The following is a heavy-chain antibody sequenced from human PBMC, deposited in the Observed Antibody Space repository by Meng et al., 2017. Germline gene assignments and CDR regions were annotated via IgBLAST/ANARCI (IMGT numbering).Heavy chain of an antibody. Sequence: SETLSLTCTVSGGSISSSSYYWGWIRQPPGKGLEWIGSIYYSGSTYYNPSLKSRVTISVDTSKNQFSLKLSSVTAADTAVYYCARGDYYGSGSYFPYCGMDVWGQGTTVTVSS. J-gene: IGHJ6*02. CDR2: IYYSGST. V-gene: IGHV4-39*07. D-gene: IGHD3-10*01. CDR1: GGSISSSSYY. CDR3: ARGDYYGSGSYFPYCGMDV.